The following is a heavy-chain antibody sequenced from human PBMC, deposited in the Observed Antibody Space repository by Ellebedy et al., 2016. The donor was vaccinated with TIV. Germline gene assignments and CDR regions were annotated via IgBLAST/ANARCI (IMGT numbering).Heavy chain of an antibody. V-gene: IGHV5-51*01. CDR2: IHPGDSET. J-gene: IGHJ4*02. Sequence: PGGSLRLSCQGSGYKFDSYLVGWVRQMPGKGLEWMGNIHPGDSETTYTQSFQGQFTISVDKSVSTAYLQWRSLEASDTAIYYCAKYDSGSQGFDYWGQGTLVTVSS. CDR3: AKYDSGSQGFDY. CDR1: GYKFDSYL. D-gene: IGHD3-22*01.